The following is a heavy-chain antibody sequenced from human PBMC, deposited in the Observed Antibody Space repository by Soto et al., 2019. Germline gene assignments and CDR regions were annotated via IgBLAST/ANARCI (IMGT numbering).Heavy chain of an antibody. CDR1: GFTFSSYA. CDR2: ISGSGGST. D-gene: IGHD3-10*01. Sequence: GGSLRLSCAASGFTFSSYAMSWVRQAPGKGLEWVSAISGSGGSTYYADSVKGRFTISRDNSKNTLYLQMNSLRAEDTAVYYCAKAPVDLLWFGGHGVAFDIWGQGTMVTVSS. J-gene: IGHJ3*02. V-gene: IGHV3-23*01. CDR3: AKAPVDLLWFGGHGVAFDI.